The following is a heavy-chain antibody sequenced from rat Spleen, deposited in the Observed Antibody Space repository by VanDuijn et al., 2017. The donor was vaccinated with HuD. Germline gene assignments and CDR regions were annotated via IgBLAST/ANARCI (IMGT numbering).Heavy chain of an antibody. V-gene: IGHV2-19*01. CDR1: GFSLTNYH. CDR2: IQNDGST. CDR3: IRESLPGYNSHWFVY. J-gene: IGHJ3*01. Sequence: QVQLKESGPGLVQPSETLSLTCTISGFSLTNYHVHWIRQPPGKGLEWMGGIQNDGSTDYNSALRSRLSISRDTSKSQVFLNVNSLQTEDTATYFCIRESLPGYNSHWFVYWGQGTLVTVSS. D-gene: IGHD1-4*01.